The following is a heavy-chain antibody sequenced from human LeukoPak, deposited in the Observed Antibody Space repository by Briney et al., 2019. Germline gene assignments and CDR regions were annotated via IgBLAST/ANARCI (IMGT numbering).Heavy chain of an antibody. CDR2: ISSSGSTI. CDR1: GFTFGNYE. D-gene: IGHD5-18*01. J-gene: IGHJ4*02. Sequence: GGSLRLSCAASGFTFGNYEMNWVRQAPGKGLEWVSYISSSGSTIYYADSVKGRFTISRDNAKNSLYLQMNSLRAEDTAVYYCAQIYTYGSSQFDYWGQGTLVTVSS. V-gene: IGHV3-48*03. CDR3: AQIYTYGSSQFDY.